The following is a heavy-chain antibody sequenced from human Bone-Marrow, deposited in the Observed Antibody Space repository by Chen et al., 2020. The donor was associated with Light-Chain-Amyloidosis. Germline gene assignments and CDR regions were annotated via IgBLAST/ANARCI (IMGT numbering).Heavy chain of an antibody. CDR3: TTSPNDYGDYYFDY. CDR2: IKSKTDGATT. CDR1: GFTFSNAW. J-gene: IGHJ4*02. Sequence: EVQLVESGGGLVKPGGSLSLSCAASGFTFSNAWMSWVRQASGKGLVWVGRIKSKTDGATTRYAAPVKGRFTISSDDSKNTLYLQITSLRTEDTAVYYCTTSPNDYGDYYFDYWGQGTLVTVSS. V-gene: IGHV3-15*01. D-gene: IGHD4-17*01.